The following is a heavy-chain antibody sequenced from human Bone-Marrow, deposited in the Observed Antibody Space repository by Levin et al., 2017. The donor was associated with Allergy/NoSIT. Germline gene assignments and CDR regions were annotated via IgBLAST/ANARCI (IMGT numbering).Heavy chain of an antibody. D-gene: IGHD1-1*01. CDR3: VQEGPNGGGYFDY. J-gene: IGHJ4*02. Sequence: GESLKISCAASGFTFSSYAMSWVRQAPGKGLEWVSVIGGSGAVTHYADSVKGRFTISRDNSRYTLYLQMNSLRAEDTAVYYCVQEGPNGGGYFDYWGQGTLVTVSS. CDR1: GFTFSSYA. CDR2: IGGSGAVT. V-gene: IGHV3-23*01.